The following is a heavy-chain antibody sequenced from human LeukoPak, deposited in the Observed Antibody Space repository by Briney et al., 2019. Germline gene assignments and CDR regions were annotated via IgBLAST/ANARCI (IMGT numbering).Heavy chain of an antibody. Sequence: GGSLRLSCAASGFTVSSNYMTWVRQAPGKGLEWVSYISSSSSTIYYADSVKGRFTISRDNAKNSLYLQMNSLRAEDTAVYYCARDPDYDFWSGYEDYWGQGTLVTVSS. D-gene: IGHD3-3*01. CDR2: ISSSSSTI. CDR1: GFTVSSNY. V-gene: IGHV3-48*01. J-gene: IGHJ4*02. CDR3: ARDPDYDFWSGYEDY.